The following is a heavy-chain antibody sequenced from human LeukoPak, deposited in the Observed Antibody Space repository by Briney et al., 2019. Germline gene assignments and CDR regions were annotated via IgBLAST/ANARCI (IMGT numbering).Heavy chain of an antibody. V-gene: IGHV3-11*03. CDR2: ISPNSADI. J-gene: IGHJ4*02. CDR3: ARVTRGEFDY. D-gene: IGHD3-10*01. CDR1: GFTFSDYY. Sequence: GGSLRLSCAASGFTFSDYYMTWIRQAPGKGLEWVSYISPNSADIKYAESVQGRFTISRDNAKNSLYLQMNSLRAEDTALYYCARVTRGEFDYWGQGTLVTVSS.